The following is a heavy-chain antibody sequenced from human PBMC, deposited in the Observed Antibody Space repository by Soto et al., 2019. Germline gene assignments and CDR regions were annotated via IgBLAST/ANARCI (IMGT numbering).Heavy chain of an antibody. CDR1: GYTFISYA. J-gene: IGHJ3*01. V-gene: IGHV1-3*04. CDR2: INTGNGNT. D-gene: IGHD4-17*01. Sequence: QVRLVQSGAEVKTPGASVRVSCKGSGYTFISYAIHWVRQAPGQRLEWMGWINTGNGNTKYSQMFQGRFTITRDTSASTAYMQLSSLKSKDTSLYYCAIRVGSSCDLWGQGTMVTVSS. CDR3: AIRVGSSCDL.